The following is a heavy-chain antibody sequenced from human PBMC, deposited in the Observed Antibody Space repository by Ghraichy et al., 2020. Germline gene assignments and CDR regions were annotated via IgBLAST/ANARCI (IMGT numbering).Heavy chain of an antibody. CDR3: ARLSLMQGLLITAPLVDY. CDR2: VYFDGNT. Sequence: SETLSLTCTVSGVSINDVTYYWSWVRQSPGKGLEWIGNVYFDGNTYYNPSLESRIVISIDTSRSQFSLTLSSVTAADTATYYCARLSLMQGLLITAPLVDYWGHGTRVTVSS. V-gene: IGHV4-39*01. J-gene: IGHJ4*01. D-gene: IGHD1-14*01. CDR1: GVSINDVTYY.